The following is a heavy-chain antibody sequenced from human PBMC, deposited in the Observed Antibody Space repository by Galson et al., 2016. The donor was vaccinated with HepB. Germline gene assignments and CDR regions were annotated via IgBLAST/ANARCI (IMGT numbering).Heavy chain of an antibody. V-gene: IGHV3-49*03. CDR2: VRSETYGGTT. J-gene: IGHJ4*02. D-gene: IGHD5-18*01. CDR3: SRISGYTYGHDFDY. Sequence: TSGFTFADYAMTWFRQTPGEGLEWVGFVRSETYGGTTDYAASVEGRFTISRDDSNSIAYLQMNSLKTEDTAVYYCSRISGYTYGHDFDYWGQGTLVTVSS. CDR1: GFTFADYA.